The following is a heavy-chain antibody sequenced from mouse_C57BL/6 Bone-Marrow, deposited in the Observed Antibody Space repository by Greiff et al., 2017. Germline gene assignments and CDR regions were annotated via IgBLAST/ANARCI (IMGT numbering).Heavy chain of an antibody. V-gene: IGHV1-69*01. Sequence: QVQLQQSGAELVMPGASVKLSCKASGYTFTSYWMHWVKQRPGQGLEWIGEIDPSDSYTNNNQKFKGKSTLTVDKSSSTAYMQLSSLTSEDSAIYDCAREKSSPLEWYFDVWGTGTTVTVSS. D-gene: IGHD1-3*01. CDR3: AREKSSPLEWYFDV. CDR1: GYTFTSYW. CDR2: IDPSDSYT. J-gene: IGHJ1*03.